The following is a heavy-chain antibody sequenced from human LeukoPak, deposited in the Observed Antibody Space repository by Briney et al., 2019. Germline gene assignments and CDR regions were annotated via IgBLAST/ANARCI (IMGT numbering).Heavy chain of an antibody. CDR2: IKQDGSEK. CDR1: GFTFDDYW. CDR3: VTGRGDF. V-gene: IGHV3-7*01. J-gene: IGHJ4*02. Sequence: GVSLRLSCAASGFTFDDYWMNWVRQTPGKGLEWVAIIKQDGSEKFYVDSVKGRFIISRDNAKNSLTLQMNSVRDEDTGVYYCVTGRGDFWGQGTLVTVSS.